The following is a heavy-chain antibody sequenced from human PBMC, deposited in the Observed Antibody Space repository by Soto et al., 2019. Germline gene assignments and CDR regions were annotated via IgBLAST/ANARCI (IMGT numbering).Heavy chain of an antibody. Sequence: SVKVSCKASGGTFSSYAISWVRQAPGQGLEWMGGIIPIFGTANYAQKFQGRVTIAADESTSTAYMELSSLRSEDTAVYYCALSGYDYPWFDPWGQGTLVTVSS. CDR2: IIPIFGTA. J-gene: IGHJ5*02. CDR1: GGTFSSYA. D-gene: IGHD5-12*01. V-gene: IGHV1-69*13. CDR3: ALSGYDYPWFDP.